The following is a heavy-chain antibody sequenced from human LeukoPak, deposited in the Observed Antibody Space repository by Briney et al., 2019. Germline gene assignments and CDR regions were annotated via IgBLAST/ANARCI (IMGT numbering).Heavy chain of an antibody. D-gene: IGHD6-19*01. V-gene: IGHV3-30*02. CDR1: GFTLSSYA. CDR2: IRYDGSNK. J-gene: IGHJ4*02. CDR3: AKDRGAVAGIDY. Sequence: GGSLRLSCAASGFTLSSYAMSWVRQAPGKGLEWVAFIRYDGSNKYYADSVKGRFTISRDNSKNTLYLQMNSLRAEDTAVYYCAKDRGAVAGIDYWGQGTLVTVSS.